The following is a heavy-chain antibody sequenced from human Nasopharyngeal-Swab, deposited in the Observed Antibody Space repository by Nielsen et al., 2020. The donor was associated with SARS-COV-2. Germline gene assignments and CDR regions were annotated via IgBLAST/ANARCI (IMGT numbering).Heavy chain of an antibody. J-gene: IGHJ4*02. D-gene: IGHD2-2*01. CDR3: ARASKDIVVVPAAELDY. CDR1: GGSFSGYY. V-gene: IGHV4-34*01. CDR2: INHSGST. Sequence: SDTLSLTCAVYGGSFSGYYWSWIRQPPGKGLEWIGEINHSGSTNYNPSLKSRVTISVDTSKNQFSLKLSSVTAADTAVYYCARASKDIVVVPAAELDYWGQGTLVTVSS.